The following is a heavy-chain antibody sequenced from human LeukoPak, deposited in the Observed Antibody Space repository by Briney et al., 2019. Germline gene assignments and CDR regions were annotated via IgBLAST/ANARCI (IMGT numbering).Heavy chain of an antibody. J-gene: IGHJ4*02. CDR2: ISYDVSSE. V-gene: IGHV3-30*04. CDR3: ARADCSSTSCYERILMYYFDY. D-gene: IGHD2-2*01. Sequence: GRSLRLSCAASGFTFSSYAMHWVRQAPGKGLEWVAVISYDVSSEFYADSVKGRFTISRDNSKNTLYLQMNSLRAEDTAVYYCARADCSSTSCYERILMYYFDYWGQGTLVTVSS. CDR1: GFTFSSYA.